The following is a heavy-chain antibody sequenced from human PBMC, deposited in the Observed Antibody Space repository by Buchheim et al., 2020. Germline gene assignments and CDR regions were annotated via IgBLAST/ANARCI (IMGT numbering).Heavy chain of an antibody. J-gene: IGHJ3*02. CDR2: INAGNGNT. Sequence: QVQLVQSGAEVKKPGASVKVSCKASGYTFTSYAMHWVRQAPGQRLEWMGWINAGNGNTKYSQKFQGRVTIPRDTSASTAYMELSSLRSEDTAEYYCARGRYSGSYSGLGAFDIWGQGT. CDR3: ARGRYSGSYSGLGAFDI. CDR1: GYTFTSYA. D-gene: IGHD1-26*01. V-gene: IGHV1-3*01.